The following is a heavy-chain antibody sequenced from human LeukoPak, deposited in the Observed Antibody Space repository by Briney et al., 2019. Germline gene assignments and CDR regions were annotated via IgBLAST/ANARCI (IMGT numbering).Heavy chain of an antibody. V-gene: IGHV3-23*01. CDR3: AKDEGRGYCSGGSCYPFDC. CDR2: ISGRGGST. Sequence: GGSLRLSCAASGFTFSSYSMSWVRQAPGKGLEWVSAISGRGGSTSYADSVKGRFTISRDNSKNTLYLQMNSLRAEDTAVYYCAKDEGRGYCSGGSCYPFDCWGQGTLVTVSS. D-gene: IGHD2-15*01. J-gene: IGHJ4*02. CDR1: GFTFSSYS.